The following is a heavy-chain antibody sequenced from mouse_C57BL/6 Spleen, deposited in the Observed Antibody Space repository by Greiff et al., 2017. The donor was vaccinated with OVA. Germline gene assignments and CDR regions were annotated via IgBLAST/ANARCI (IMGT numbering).Heavy chain of an antibody. V-gene: IGHV1-82*01. CDR2: IYPGDGDT. CDR3: AREEVGYYHYFDY. CDR1: GYAFSSSW. J-gene: IGHJ2*01. D-gene: IGHD1-1*01. Sequence: QVQLKQSGPELVKPGASVKISCKASGYAFSSSWMNWVKQRPGKGLEWIGRIYPGDGDTNYNGKFKGKATLTADKSSSTAYMQLSSLTSEDSAVYFGAREEVGYYHYFDYWGQGTTLTVSS.